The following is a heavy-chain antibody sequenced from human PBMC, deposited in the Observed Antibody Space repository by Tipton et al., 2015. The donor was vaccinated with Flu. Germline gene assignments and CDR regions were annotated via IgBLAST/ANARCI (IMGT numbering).Heavy chain of an antibody. CDR2: IYHSGST. Sequence: TLSLTCTVSGYSISSGYYWGWIRQPPGKGLEWIGSIYHSGSTYYNPSLKSRVTISADTSKNQFSLKLSSVTAADTAVYYCARDHPYDFWSGYAFDIWGQGTMVTVSS. CDR3: ARDHPYDFWSGYAFDI. CDR1: GYSISSGYY. V-gene: IGHV4-38-2*02. D-gene: IGHD3-3*01. J-gene: IGHJ3*02.